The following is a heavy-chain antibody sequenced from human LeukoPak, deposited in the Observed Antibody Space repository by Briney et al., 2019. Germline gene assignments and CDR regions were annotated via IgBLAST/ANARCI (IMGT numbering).Heavy chain of an antibody. D-gene: IGHD2-15*01. CDR2: ISSSSSYI. Sequence: PGGSLRLSCAASGFTFGRYSMNWVRQAPGKGLEWVSYISSSSSYIYYADSVKGRFTVSRDNAKNSLYLQMNSLRAEDTAVYYCATAPLYCSGGGCLLFDYWGQGTLVTVSS. CDR3: ATAPLYCSGGGCLLFDY. V-gene: IGHV3-21*01. CDR1: GFTFGRYS. J-gene: IGHJ4*02.